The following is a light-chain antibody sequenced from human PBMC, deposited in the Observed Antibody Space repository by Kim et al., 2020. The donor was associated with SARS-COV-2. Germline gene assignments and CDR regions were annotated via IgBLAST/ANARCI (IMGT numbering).Light chain of an antibody. V-gene: IGLV3-21*04. Sequence: APGKTARITWAGNNIGTRSVHWYQQKPGQAPVLVISYDRDRPSGIPERVSGSNSGNTATLTITRVEAGDEADYFCQVWDNYSDQVVFGGGTQLTVL. CDR1: NIGTRS. CDR3: QVWDNYSDQVV. CDR2: YDR. J-gene: IGLJ2*01.